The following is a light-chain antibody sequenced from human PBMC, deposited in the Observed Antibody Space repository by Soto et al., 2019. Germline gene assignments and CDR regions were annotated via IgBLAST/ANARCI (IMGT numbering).Light chain of an antibody. Sequence: EIVLTQSPGTLSLSPGERVILSCRASQSVSSSYLAWYQQKPGQAPRLLISGASSRAAGIPDRFSGSGSGTDFTLTISSLEPEDFAVYYCQLHGSSPLYTFGQGTKLEIK. V-gene: IGKV3-20*01. CDR3: QLHGSSPLYT. CDR1: QSVSSSY. J-gene: IGKJ2*01. CDR2: GAS.